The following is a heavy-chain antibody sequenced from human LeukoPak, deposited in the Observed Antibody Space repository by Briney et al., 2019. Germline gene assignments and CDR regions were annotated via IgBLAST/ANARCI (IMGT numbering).Heavy chain of an antibody. CDR3: ARDRAGTMDAFGI. J-gene: IGHJ3*02. V-gene: IGHV4-34*01. CDR1: GGSFSGYY. D-gene: IGHD3-10*01. CDR2: INHSGST. Sequence: SETLSLTCAVYGGSFSGYYWSWIRQPPGKGLEWIGEINHSGSTNYNPSLKSRVTISVDTSKNQFSLKLSSVTAADTAVYYCARDRAGTMDAFGIWGQGTMVTVSS.